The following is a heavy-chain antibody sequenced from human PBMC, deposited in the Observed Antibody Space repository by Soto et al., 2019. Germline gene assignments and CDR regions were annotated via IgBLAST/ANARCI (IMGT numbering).Heavy chain of an antibody. CDR3: ARVSPPDYCDYATLLKFDY. CDR1: GGSFSGYY. J-gene: IGHJ4*02. Sequence: QVQLQQWGAGLLKPSETLSLTCAVYGGSFSGYYWSWIRQPPGKGLEWIGEINHSGSTNYNPSLKRRVTISLYSSKNQFSLKLSSVTAADTAVYYFARVSPPDYCDYATLLKFDYWGQGTLVTVSS. CDR2: INHSGST. D-gene: IGHD4-17*01. V-gene: IGHV4-34*01.